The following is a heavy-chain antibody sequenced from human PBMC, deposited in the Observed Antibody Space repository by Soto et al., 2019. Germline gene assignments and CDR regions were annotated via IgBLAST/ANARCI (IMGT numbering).Heavy chain of an antibody. J-gene: IGHJ6*02. CDR3: ARQDTVTTYYYYYGMDV. Sequence: QVQLVESGGGVVQPGRSLRLSCAASGFTFSSYGMHWVRQAPGKGLEWVAVIWYDGSNKYYADSVKGRFTISRDNSKNTLYLQMTSLRAEDTAVYYCARQDTVTTYYYYYGMDVWGQGTTVTVSS. V-gene: IGHV3-33*01. D-gene: IGHD4-17*01. CDR1: GFTFSSYG. CDR2: IWYDGSNK.